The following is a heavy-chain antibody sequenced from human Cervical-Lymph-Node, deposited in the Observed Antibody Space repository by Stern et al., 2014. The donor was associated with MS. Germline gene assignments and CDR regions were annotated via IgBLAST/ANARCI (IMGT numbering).Heavy chain of an antibody. D-gene: IGHD6-6*01. CDR3: ARDVSSSPDAFDI. Sequence: QVQLVQSGPGLVKPSQTLSLTCAISGDSVSSNSATWNWIRQSPSRGLEWLGRTYHRSRWYDDYAVSVKSRVTISPDTSKNQFPLRLNSVTPEDTAVYYCARDVSSSPDAFDIWGQGTMVTVSS. J-gene: IGHJ3*02. CDR2: TYHRSRWYD. CDR1: GDSVSSNSAT. V-gene: IGHV6-1*01.